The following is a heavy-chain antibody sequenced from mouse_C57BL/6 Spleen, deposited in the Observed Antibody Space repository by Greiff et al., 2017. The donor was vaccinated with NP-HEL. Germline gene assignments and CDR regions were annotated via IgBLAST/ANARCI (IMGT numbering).Heavy chain of an antibody. Sequence: VQLQQSGAELVRPGASVKLSCKASGYTFTDYYINWVKQRPGQGLEWIARIYPGSGNTYYNEKFKGKATLTAEKSSSTAYMQLSSLTSEDSAVYFCAREDYDYEGYVDVWGTGTTVTVSS. CDR3: AREDYDYEGYVDV. CDR1: GYTFTDYY. D-gene: IGHD2-4*01. CDR2: IYPGSGNT. J-gene: IGHJ1*03. V-gene: IGHV1-76*01.